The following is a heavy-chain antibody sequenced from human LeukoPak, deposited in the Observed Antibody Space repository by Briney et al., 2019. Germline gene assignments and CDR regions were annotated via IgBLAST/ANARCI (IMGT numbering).Heavy chain of an antibody. CDR2: ISSSGSTI. Sequence: PGGSLRLSCAASGFTFSDYYMSWIRQAPGKGLEWVSYISSSGSTIYYADSVKGRFTISSDNSKNRLYLQMNSLRAEDTAVYYCAKARIAAAGTGAFDVWGQGTMVTVSS. J-gene: IGHJ3*01. D-gene: IGHD6-13*01. V-gene: IGHV3-11*01. CDR1: GFTFSDYY. CDR3: AKARIAAAGTGAFDV.